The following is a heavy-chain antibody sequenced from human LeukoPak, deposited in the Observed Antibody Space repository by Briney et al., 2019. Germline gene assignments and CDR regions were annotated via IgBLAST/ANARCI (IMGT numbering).Heavy chain of an antibody. CDR2: ISGSGGSA. CDR3: AKAYGGNSWDY. Sequence: GGSLRLSCAASGFTFSSYAMNWVRQAPGRGLEWVSGISGSGGSAYYADSVKGRFTISRVNSKNTLYLQMNSLRAEDTAVYYCAKAYGGNSWDYWGQGTLVTVSS. J-gene: IGHJ4*02. V-gene: IGHV3-23*01. CDR1: GFTFSSYA. D-gene: IGHD4-23*01.